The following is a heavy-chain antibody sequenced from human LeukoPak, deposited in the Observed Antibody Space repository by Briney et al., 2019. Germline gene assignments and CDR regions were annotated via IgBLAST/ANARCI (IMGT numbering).Heavy chain of an antibody. CDR1: GGTFSSYA. CDR3: AREDYYDSSGYYY. Sequence: EASVKVSCKASGGTFSSYAISWVRQAPGQGLEWMGRVIPILGIANYAQKFQGRVTITADKSTSTAYMELSSLRSEDTAVYYCAREDYYDSSGYYYWGQGTLVTVSS. J-gene: IGHJ4*02. D-gene: IGHD3-22*01. V-gene: IGHV1-69*04. CDR2: VIPILGIA.